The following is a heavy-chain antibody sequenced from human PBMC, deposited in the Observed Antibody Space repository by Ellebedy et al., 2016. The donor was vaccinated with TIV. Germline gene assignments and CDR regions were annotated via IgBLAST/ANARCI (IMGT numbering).Heavy chain of an antibody. D-gene: IGHD5-18*01. CDR3: AIGGGGDTPMKFEYHYFGMDV. V-gene: IGHV1-2*02. CDR2: INPNTGDT. CDR1: GYTFIGHF. Sequence: AASVKVSCKASGYTFIGHFMHWVRQAPGQGLEWMGWINPNTGDTNYAQNFQGRVSMTRETSLRTVYMEMSRLRSGDTAVYYCAIGGGGDTPMKFEYHYFGMDVWGQGTTVTVPS. J-gene: IGHJ6*02.